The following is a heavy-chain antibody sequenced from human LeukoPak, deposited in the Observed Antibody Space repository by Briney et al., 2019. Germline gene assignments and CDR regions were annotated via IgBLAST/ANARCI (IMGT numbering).Heavy chain of an antibody. J-gene: IGHJ4*02. Sequence: PGGSLRLSCATSGFTFSSYAMSWVRQAPGKGLEWVSAISGSGVGTYYADSVKGRFTISRDNSENTLYLQMNSLRAEDTAVYYCANIISHYFDYWGQGTLVTVSS. CDR2: ISGSGVGT. V-gene: IGHV3-23*01. CDR1: GFTFSSYA. CDR3: ANIISHYFDY.